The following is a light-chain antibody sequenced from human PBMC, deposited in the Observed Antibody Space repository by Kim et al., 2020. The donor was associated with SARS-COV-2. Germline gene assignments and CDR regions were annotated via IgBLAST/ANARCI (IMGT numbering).Light chain of an antibody. V-gene: IGLV1-47*01. Sequence: QSVLTQPPSPSAPPGQRVTISCAGSSSNIGSNYVSWYQQLPGTAPKLLIYRNNQRPSGVPDRFSGSKSGTSASLAISGLRSEDEADYYCAAWDDSLSGRVFGGGTQLTVL. J-gene: IGLJ3*02. CDR1: SSNIGSNY. CDR3: AAWDDSLSGRV. CDR2: RNN.